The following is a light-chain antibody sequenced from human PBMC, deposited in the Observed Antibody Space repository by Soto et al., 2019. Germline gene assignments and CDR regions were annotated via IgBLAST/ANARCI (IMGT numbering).Light chain of an antibody. CDR2: DNN. CDR1: SSNIGNNY. Sequence: QSVLTQPPSMSAAPGQKVTISCSGSSSNIGNNYVSWYQQLPGTAPKLLIYDNNKRPSGIPDRFSGSKSGTSATLGITGLQTGDEADYYCGTWDSSLSAYVSGTGTKVPVL. V-gene: IGLV1-51*01. J-gene: IGLJ1*01. CDR3: GTWDSSLSAYV.